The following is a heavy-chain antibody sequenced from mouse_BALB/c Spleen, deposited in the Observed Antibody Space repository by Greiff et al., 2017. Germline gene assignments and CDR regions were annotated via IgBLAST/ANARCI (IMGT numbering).Heavy chain of an antibody. V-gene: IGHV5-6-5*01. J-gene: IGHJ2*03. Sequence: EVKLVESGGGLVKPGGSLKLSCAASGFTFSSYAMSWVRQTPEKRLEWVASISSGGSTYYPDSVKGRFTISRDNARNILYMQMSSLRSEDTAMYYCARRGFHDYWGQGTSLTVSS. CDR1: GFTFSSYA. CDR2: ISSGGST. CDR3: ARRGFHDY.